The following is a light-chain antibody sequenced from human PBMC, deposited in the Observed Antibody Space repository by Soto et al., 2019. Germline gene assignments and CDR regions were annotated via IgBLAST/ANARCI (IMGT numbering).Light chain of an antibody. CDR1: QPISDY. J-gene: IGKJ1*01. Sequence: DIQMTQSPSSLSAFVGDRVTITCRTSQPISDYLNWYQQKPGKAPSLLIYXASTLQTGVPSRFSGSGSGTHFTLTISSVHPEDFATYYCQQSYNTPRTFGQGTKVDIK. V-gene: IGKV1-39*01. CDR2: XAS. CDR3: QQSYNTPRT.